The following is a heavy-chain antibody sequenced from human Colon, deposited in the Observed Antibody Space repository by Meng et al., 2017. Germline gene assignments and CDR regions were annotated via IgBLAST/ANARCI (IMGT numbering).Heavy chain of an antibody. Sequence: QVQLQGSGPGLVKASGALSLTCTVSGGPFTSGNFWGWVRQTPGKGLEWIGEIYDYGRTNYNPSLMSRVTISIDKSKSQFSLDLSSVIAADTAVYYCCGGIAGTGRPLYFDYWGQGTLVTVSS. CDR3: CGGIAGTGRPLYFDY. D-gene: IGHD1-14*01. CDR2: IYDYGRT. CDR1: GGPFTSGNF. V-gene: IGHV4-4*02. J-gene: IGHJ4*02.